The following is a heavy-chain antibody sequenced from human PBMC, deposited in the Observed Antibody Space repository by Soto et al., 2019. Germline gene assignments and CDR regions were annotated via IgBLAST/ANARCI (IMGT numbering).Heavy chain of an antibody. D-gene: IGHD3-22*01. CDR1: GYTFTSCD. V-gene: IGHV1-18*04. J-gene: IGHJ4*02. CDR2: ISAYTGNT. Sequence: ASVKVSCKASGYTFTSCDINWVRQAPGQGLEWMGWISAYTGNTNYAQKLQGRVTMTTDTSTSTAYMELRSLRSDDTAVYYCAKSFFYDSSGYPTLFDYWGQGTLVTVSS. CDR3: AKSFFYDSSGYPTLFDY.